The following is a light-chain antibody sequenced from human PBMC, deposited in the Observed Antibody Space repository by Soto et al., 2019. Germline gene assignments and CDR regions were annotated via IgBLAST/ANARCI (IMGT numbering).Light chain of an antibody. CDR2: DAS. Sequence: DIRMTQSPSTLSASVGDRVTITCRASQSISSWLAWYHQKPGKAPKLLIYDASSLESGGPSRFRGTGSGTEFTLTISSLQPDDFATYYCQQYNSSPLTFGGGTKVQIK. V-gene: IGKV1-5*01. J-gene: IGKJ4*01. CDR3: QQYNSSPLT. CDR1: QSISSW.